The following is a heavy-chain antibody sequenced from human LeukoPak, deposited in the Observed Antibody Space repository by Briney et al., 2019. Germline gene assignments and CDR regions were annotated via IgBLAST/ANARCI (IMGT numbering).Heavy chain of an antibody. CDR1: GGSISSYY. V-gene: IGHV4-59*01. CDR2: FYYSGST. CDR3: ARESLLWFGESSGAFDT. D-gene: IGHD3-10*01. Sequence: SETLSLTCTVSGGSISSYYWSWIRQPPGKGLEWIGYFYYSGSTNYNPSLKSRVTISVDTSKNQFSLKLSSVTAADTAVYYCARESLLWFGESSGAFDTWGQGTMVTVSS. J-gene: IGHJ3*02.